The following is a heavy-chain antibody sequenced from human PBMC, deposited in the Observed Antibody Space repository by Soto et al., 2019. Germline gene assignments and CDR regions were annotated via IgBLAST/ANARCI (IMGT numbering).Heavy chain of an antibody. CDR1: GFTFSTYA. V-gene: IGHV3-23*01. Sequence: EVQLLESGGGLVQPGGSLRLSCAASGFTFSTYALSWVRQAPGKGLEWVSTISGGGFNTYSADSVKGRFTISRDNSNNTLHLQMTYLRAEDTAVYYCAKNHQSVPVVDPFDYWGQGTLVTVSS. J-gene: IGHJ4*02. D-gene: IGHD3-22*01. CDR2: ISGGGFNT. CDR3: AKNHQSVPVVDPFDY.